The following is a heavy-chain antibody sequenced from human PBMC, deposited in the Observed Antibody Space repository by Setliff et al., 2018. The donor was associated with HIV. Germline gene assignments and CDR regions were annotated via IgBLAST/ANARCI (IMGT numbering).Heavy chain of an antibody. CDR2: ISSSGDT. D-gene: IGHD6-13*01. J-gene: IGHJ4*02. CDR1: GDSISSNSYF. V-gene: IGHV4-39*07. Sequence: SETLSLTCTVSGDSISSNSYFWGWIRLPPGKGLEWIGSISSSGDTFYTPSLKNRVAISVETSKSLFSLNLNSATAADTAMYYCARFAGSSWVYYWGQGALVTVSS. CDR3: ARFAGSSWVYY.